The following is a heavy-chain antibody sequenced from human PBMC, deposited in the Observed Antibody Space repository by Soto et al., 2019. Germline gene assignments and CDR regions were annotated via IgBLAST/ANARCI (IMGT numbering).Heavy chain of an antibody. Sequence: GGSLRLSCAASGFTFSSYAMSWVRQAPGKGLEWVSAISGSGGSTYYADSVKGRFTISRDNSKNTLYLQMNSLRAEDTAVYYCAKVGGNTDRETYCTNGVCHIPRGYYYYYMDVWGKGTTVTVSS. CDR1: GFTFSSYA. CDR3: AKVGGNTDRETYCTNGVCHIPRGYYYYYMDV. J-gene: IGHJ6*03. V-gene: IGHV3-23*01. D-gene: IGHD2-8*01. CDR2: ISGSGGST.